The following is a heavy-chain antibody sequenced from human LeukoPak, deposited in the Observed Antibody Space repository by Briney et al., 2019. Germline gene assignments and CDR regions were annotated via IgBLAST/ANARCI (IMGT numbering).Heavy chain of an antibody. Sequence: GGSLRLSCAASGFTFSSYAMHWVRQAPGKGLEYVSAISSNGCSTYYANSVKGRSTISRDNSKYTLYLQMNSLRAEDTAVYYCASLGLLTGYYNLYYYYYMDVWGKGTTVTVSS. V-gene: IGHV3-64*01. J-gene: IGHJ6*03. D-gene: IGHD3-9*01. CDR3: ASLGLLTGYYNLYYYYYMDV. CDR1: GFTFSSYA. CDR2: ISSNGCST.